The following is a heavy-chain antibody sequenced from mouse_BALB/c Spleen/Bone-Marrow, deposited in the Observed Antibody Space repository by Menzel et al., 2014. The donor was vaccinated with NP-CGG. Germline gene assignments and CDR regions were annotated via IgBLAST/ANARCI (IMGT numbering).Heavy chain of an antibody. V-gene: IGHV1-14*01. CDR2: INPYNDGT. CDR3: ASHNWDYAMDY. CDR1: GYTFTSYV. Sequence: VQLQQSGPELVKPGASVKMSCKASGYTFTSYVMHWVKQKPGQGLEWIGYINPYNDGTKYNEKFKGKATLTSDKPSSTAYMELSSLTSEDSAVYYCASHNWDYAMDYWGQGTSATVSS. J-gene: IGHJ4*01. D-gene: IGHD4-1*02.